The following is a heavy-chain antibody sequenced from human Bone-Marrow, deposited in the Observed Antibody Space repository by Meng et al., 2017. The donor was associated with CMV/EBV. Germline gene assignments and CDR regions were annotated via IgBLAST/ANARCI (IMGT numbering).Heavy chain of an antibody. J-gene: IGHJ6*02. V-gene: IGHV3-21*01. D-gene: IGHD2-2*01. CDR3: ARGGNSVVPTAVLGGMDV. Sequence: GESLKISCAASGFTFGNNNMNWVRQAPGKGLEWVSSISSSSTYIYYADSVKGRFTISRDSAKNSLYLQMNSLRAEDTAVYYCARGGNSVVPTAVLGGMDVWGQAATVTVSS. CDR2: ISSSSTYI. CDR1: GFTFGNNN.